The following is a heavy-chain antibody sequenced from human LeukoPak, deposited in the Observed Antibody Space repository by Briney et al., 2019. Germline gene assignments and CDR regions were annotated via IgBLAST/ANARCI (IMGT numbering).Heavy chain of an antibody. Sequence: GGSLRLSCAASGFTFSSYSMNWVRQAPGKGLEGVSSISSSSSYIYYADSVKGRFTISRDNAKNSLYLQMNSLRAEDTAVYYCASRTYGVRYFDYWGQGTLVTVSS. CDR1: GFTFSSYS. CDR2: ISSSSSYI. CDR3: ASRTYGVRYFDY. J-gene: IGHJ4*02. V-gene: IGHV3-21*01. D-gene: IGHD3-3*01.